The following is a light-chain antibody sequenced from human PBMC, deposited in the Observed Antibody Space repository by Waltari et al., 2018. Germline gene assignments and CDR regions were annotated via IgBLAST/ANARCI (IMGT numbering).Light chain of an antibody. V-gene: IGKV3-20*01. CDR2: GAS. CDR3: HQYGSSPRT. J-gene: IGKJ4*01. Sequence: EIVLTQSPGTLSLSPGERATLSCRASQSVSSSYLSWYQQKPCQAPRLLIYGASSRATGIPDRFSGSGSGTDFTLTISRLEPEDFAVYYCHQYGSSPRTFGGGTKVEIK. CDR1: QSVSSSY.